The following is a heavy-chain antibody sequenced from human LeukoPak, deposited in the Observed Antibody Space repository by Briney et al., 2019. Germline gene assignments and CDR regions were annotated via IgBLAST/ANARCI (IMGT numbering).Heavy chain of an antibody. CDR2: IYSGGTT. D-gene: IGHD5-12*01. Sequence: PGGSLRLSCAASGFSVSGNYMSWVRQAPGKGLEWVSVIYSGGTTYYADSVKGRFTVSRDNSRNTLFLQMNSLRAEDTAVYFCARGGSSWYEKAFDIWGQGTMVTVSS. V-gene: IGHV3-53*01. CDR3: ARGGSSWYEKAFDI. J-gene: IGHJ3*02. CDR1: GFSVSGNY.